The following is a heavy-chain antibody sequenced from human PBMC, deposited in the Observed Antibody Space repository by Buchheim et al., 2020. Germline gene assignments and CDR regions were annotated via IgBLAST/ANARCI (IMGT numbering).Heavy chain of an antibody. Sequence: EAQLVQSGAVLKKPGESLRISCQTSGYTFTSYWIYWVRQMPGKGLEWMGRIDPTDSYANYSPSFQGHVTISVDKSISTAYLQWSSLKASDTAMYYCARQGFHYTSPTHFGLDVWGQGTT. V-gene: IGHV5-10-1*01. CDR2: IDPTDSYA. CDR1: GYTFTSYW. CDR3: ARQGFHYTSPTHFGLDV. D-gene: IGHD2-2*01. J-gene: IGHJ6*02.